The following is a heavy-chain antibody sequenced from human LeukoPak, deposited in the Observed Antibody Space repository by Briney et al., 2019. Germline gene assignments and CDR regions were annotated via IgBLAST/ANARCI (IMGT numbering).Heavy chain of an antibody. J-gene: IGHJ6*03. CDR3: ASRKVGATDYYYYMDV. V-gene: IGHV4-59*08. D-gene: IGHD1-26*01. Sequence: SETLSLTCTVSGGSISSYYWSWIRQPPGKGLEWIGYIYYSGSTNYNPSLKSRVTISVDTSKNQFSLKLSSVTAADTAVYYCASRKVGATDYYYYMDVWGKGTTVTVSS. CDR1: GGSISSYY. CDR2: IYYSGST.